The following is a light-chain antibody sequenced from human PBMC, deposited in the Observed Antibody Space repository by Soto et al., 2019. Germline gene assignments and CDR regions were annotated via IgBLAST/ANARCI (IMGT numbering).Light chain of an antibody. CDR2: DAS. CDR1: QGISSF. V-gene: IGKV1-9*01. J-gene: IGKJ5*01. Sequence: DIQLTQSPSFLSASVGDRVTITCRASQGISSFLAWDQEKPGEAPKLLIYDASTLQSGVPSRFTGSGSGTEFTLTLSSLQPEDFATYYCQHLDSYPITFGQGTRLEIK. CDR3: QHLDSYPIT.